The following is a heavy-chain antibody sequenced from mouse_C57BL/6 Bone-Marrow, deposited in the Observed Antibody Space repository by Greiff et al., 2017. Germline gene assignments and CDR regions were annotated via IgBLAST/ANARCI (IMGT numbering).Heavy chain of an antibody. Sequence: EVQRVESGEGLVKPGGSLKLSCAASGFTFSSYAMSWVRQTPEKRLEWVAYISSGGDYIYYADTVKGRFTISRDNARNTLYLQMSSLKSRDTAMYYCTREKGYGSSFDYWGQGTTLTVSS. CDR3: TREKGYGSSFDY. J-gene: IGHJ2*01. D-gene: IGHD1-1*01. CDR1: GFTFSSYA. CDR2: ISSGGDYI. V-gene: IGHV5-9-1*02.